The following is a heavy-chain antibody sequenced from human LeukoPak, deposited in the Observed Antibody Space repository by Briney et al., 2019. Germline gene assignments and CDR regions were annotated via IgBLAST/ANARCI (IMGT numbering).Heavy chain of an antibody. Sequence: SETLSLTCTVSGGSISSYYWSWIRQPPGKGLEWIGYIYYSGSTNYNPSLKSRVTISVDTSKNQFSLKLSSVTAADTAVYYCARLPLPYGSGSYYRNYFDYWGQGTLVTVSS. CDR3: ARLPLPYGSGSYYRNYFDY. J-gene: IGHJ4*02. CDR1: GGSISSYY. D-gene: IGHD3-10*01. V-gene: IGHV4-59*08. CDR2: IYYSGST.